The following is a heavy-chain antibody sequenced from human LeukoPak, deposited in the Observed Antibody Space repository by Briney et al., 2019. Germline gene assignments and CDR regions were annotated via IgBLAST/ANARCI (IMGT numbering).Heavy chain of an antibody. CDR2: IYSSGTT. J-gene: IGHJ4*02. V-gene: IGHV4-59*08. CDR3: ATRRDGYNYYFDY. D-gene: IGHD5-24*01. CDR1: GGSISSHY. Sequence: SETLSLTCTVSGGSISSHYWSWIRQPPGKGLEWIGYIYSSGTTKYSPSLKSRVTISVDTSKNQFSLKLSSVTAADTAVYYCATRRDGYNYYFDYWGQGTLVTVSS.